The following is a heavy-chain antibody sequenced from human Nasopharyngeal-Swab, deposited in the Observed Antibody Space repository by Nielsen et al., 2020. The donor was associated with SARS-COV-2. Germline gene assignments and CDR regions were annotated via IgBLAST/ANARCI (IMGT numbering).Heavy chain of an antibody. V-gene: IGHV4-34*01. J-gene: IGHJ6*02. CDR2: INHSGST. D-gene: IGHD2-2*01. Sequence: GSLRLSCAVYGGSFSGYYWSWIRQPPGKGLEWIGEINHSGSTNYNPSLKSRVTISVDTSKNQFSLKLSSVTAADTAVYYCARGFHIRYWSSTSCLYYYYYGMDVWGQGTTVTVSS. CDR3: ARGFHIRYWSSTSCLYYYYYGMDV. CDR1: GGSFSGYY.